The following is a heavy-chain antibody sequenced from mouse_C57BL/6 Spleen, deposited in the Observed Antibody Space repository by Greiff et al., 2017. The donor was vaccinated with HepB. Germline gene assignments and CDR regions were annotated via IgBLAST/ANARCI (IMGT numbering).Heavy chain of an antibody. CDR1: GYTFTSYT. Sequence: VKLVESGAELARPGASVKMSCKASGYTFTSYTMHWVKQRPGQGLEWIGYINPSSGYTKYNQKFKDKATLTADKSSSTAYMQLSSLTSEDSAVYYCASDNYFDYWGQGTTLTVSS. CDR3: ASDNYFDY. CDR2: INPSSGYT. V-gene: IGHV1-4*01. J-gene: IGHJ2*01.